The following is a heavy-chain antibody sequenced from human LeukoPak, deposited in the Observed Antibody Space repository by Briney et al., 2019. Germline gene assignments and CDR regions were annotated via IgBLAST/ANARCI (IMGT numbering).Heavy chain of an antibody. Sequence: TGGSLRLSCAASGFTFSSYSMNWVRQAPGKGLEWVANIKQDGSEKYYVDSVKGRFTISRDNAKNSLYLQMNSLRAEDTAVYYCARDLRMVATWWSDYWGQGTLVTVSS. V-gene: IGHV3-7*01. CDR3: ARDLRMVATWWSDY. CDR1: GFTFSSYS. J-gene: IGHJ4*02. CDR2: IKQDGSEK. D-gene: IGHD5-12*01.